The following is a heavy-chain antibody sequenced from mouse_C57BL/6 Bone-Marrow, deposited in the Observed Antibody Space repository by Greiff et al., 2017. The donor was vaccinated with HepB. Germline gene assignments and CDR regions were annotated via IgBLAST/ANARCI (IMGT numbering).Heavy chain of an antibody. V-gene: IGHV1-9*01. CDR1: GYTFTGYW. CDR3: ARDSSGYDFLNYFDY. J-gene: IGHJ2*01. CDR2: ILPGSGST. Sequence: QVQLQQSGAELMKPGASVNLSCKATGYTFTGYWIEWVKQRPGHGLEWIGEILPGSGSTNYNEKFKGKATFTADTSSNPAYMQLSSLTTEDSAIYYCARDSSGYDFLNYFDYWGQGTTLTVSS. D-gene: IGHD3-2*02.